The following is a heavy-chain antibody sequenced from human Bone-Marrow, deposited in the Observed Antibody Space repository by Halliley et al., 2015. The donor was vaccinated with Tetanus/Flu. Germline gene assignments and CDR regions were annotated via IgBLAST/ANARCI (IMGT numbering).Heavy chain of an antibody. J-gene: IGHJ4*02. Sequence: LSLTCTVSGAFIRSGGYYWSWIRQHPGKGLEWIGYIYYSGTTYYNASLKSRVTISVDTSKNQFSLKLRSVTAADTAVYYCARSSLFVQERVYYFNYWGLGTLVTVSS. CDR2: IYYSGTT. CDR3: ARSSLFVQERVYYFNY. V-gene: IGHV4-31*03. CDR1: GAFIRSGGYY. D-gene: IGHD2-21*01.